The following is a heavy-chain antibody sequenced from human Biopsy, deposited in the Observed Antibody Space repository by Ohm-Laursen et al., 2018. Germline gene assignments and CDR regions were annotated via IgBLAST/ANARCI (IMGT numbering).Heavy chain of an antibody. V-gene: IGHV4-4*07. D-gene: IGHD3-10*01. J-gene: IGHJ4*02. Sequence: ETLSLTCNVSGGSINSYYWSWMRQPAGKGLEWIGRLFTSGTTNYSPSLNNRVTMSVDTSKNQFSLRLTSVTAADTAVYYCVRGGSGSFPFDYWGPGTLVTVSS. CDR1: GGSINSYY. CDR2: LFTSGTT. CDR3: VRGGSGSFPFDY.